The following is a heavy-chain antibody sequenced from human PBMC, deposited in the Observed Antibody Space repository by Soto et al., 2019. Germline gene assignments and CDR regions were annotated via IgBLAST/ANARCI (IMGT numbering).Heavy chain of an antibody. Sequence: ASVKVSCKASGYTFTGYYMHWVRQAPGQGLEWMGWINPNSGGTNYAQKFQGWVTMTRDTSISTAYMELSRLRSDDTAVYYCARGGTEYYYYYMDVWGKGTTVTVSS. CDR2: INPNSGGT. J-gene: IGHJ6*03. CDR1: GYTFTGYY. D-gene: IGHD3-16*01. V-gene: IGHV1-2*04. CDR3: ARGGTEYYYYYMDV.